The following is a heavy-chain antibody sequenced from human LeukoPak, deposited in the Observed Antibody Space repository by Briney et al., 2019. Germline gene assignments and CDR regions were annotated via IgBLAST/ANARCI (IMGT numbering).Heavy chain of an antibody. CDR1: GGSMISSSHY. CDR2: IYYSGSI. J-gene: IGHJ5*02. V-gene: IGHV4-39*07. CDR3: ARGTGHDSSSWFWFDP. Sequence: SETLSLTCTVSGGSMISSSHYWGWIRQPPGKGLEWIGSIYYSGSIYHNPSLKSRVTISIDTSKSQFSLRLSSVTAADTAVYYCARGTGHDSSSWFWFDPWGQGTLVTVSS. D-gene: IGHD6-13*01.